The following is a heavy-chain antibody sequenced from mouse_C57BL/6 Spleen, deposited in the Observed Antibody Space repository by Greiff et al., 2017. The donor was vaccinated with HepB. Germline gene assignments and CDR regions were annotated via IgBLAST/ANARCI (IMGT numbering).Heavy chain of an antibody. CDR1: GFTFSSYG. J-gene: IGHJ2*01. D-gene: IGHD3-3*01. CDR3: AREGLGPYFDY. CDR2: ISSGGSYT. V-gene: IGHV5-6*02. Sequence: DVKLVESGGDLVKPGGSLKLSCAASGFTFSSYGMSWVRQTPDKRLEWVATISSGGSYTYYPDSVKGRFTISRDNAKNTLYLQMSSLKSEDTAMYYCAREGLGPYFDYWGQGTTLTVSS.